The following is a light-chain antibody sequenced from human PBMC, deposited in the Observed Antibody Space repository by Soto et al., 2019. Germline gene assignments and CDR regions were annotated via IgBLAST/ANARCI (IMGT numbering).Light chain of an antibody. CDR3: QQLFIYPPT. CDR2: GAS. Sequence: IQLTQSPSSLSASVGDRVTITCRASQAIINYLAWYQQKPGKAPQLLIYGASTLQSGVPSRFSDSGSGTHFTLTVSSLQPEDFATYYCQQLFIYPPTFGPGTKVDI. J-gene: IGKJ3*01. CDR1: QAIINY. V-gene: IGKV1-9*01.